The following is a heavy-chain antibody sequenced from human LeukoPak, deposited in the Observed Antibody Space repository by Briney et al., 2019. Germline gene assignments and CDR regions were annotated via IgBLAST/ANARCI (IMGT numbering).Heavy chain of an antibody. J-gene: IGHJ4*02. D-gene: IGHD3-3*01. CDR2: IYYSGST. Sequence: SETLSLTCTVSGGSISSYYWGWIRQPPGKGLEWIGSIYYSGSTYYNPSLKSRVTISVDTSKNQFSLKLSSVTAADTAVYYCARQLNYDFWSGYPDYWGQGTLVTVSS. CDR3: ARQLNYDFWSGYPDY. CDR1: GGSISSYY. V-gene: IGHV4-39*01.